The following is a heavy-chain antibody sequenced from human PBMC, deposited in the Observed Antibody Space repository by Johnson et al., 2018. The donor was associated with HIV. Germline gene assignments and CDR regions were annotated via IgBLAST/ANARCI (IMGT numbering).Heavy chain of an antibody. D-gene: IGHD7-27*01. J-gene: IGHJ3*02. V-gene: IGHV3-30*18. CDR3: AKDQGYWGDDAFDI. CDR2: ISYDGNNK. CDR1: GFTFSNYG. Sequence: QVQLVESGGGVVQPGRSLRLSCAASGFTFSNYGMHWVRQAPGKGLEWVAVISYDGNNKYYTDSGKGRFTISRDNSKNTLYLQMNSQRAEDTAVYYCAKDQGYWGDDAFDIWGQGTMVTVSA.